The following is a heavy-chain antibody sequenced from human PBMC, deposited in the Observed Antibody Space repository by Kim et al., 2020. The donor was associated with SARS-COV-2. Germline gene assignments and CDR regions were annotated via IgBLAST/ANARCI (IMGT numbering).Heavy chain of an antibody. CDR2: INWNGGST. CDR1: GFTFDDYG. CDR3: ARDWRYSGWHYYYYGMDV. D-gene: IGHD6-19*01. J-gene: IGHJ6*02. Sequence: GGSLRLSCAASGFTFDDYGMSWVRQAPGKGLEWVSGINWNGGSTGYADSVKGRFTISRDNAKNSLYLQMNSLRAEDTALYHCARDWRYSGWHYYYYGMDVWGQGTTVTVSS. V-gene: IGHV3-20*01.